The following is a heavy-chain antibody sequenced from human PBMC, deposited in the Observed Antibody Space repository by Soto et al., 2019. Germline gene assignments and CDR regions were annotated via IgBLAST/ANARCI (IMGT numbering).Heavy chain of an antibody. V-gene: IGHV4-59*12. D-gene: IGHD2-8*02. CDR3: ARDKITGLFDY. J-gene: IGHJ4*02. Sequence: SETLSLTCTVSGGSFSPNYWSWIRQPPGKGLEWIGYIYYSGSTYYNPSLKSRVTISVDTSKNQFSLKLTSVTAADTAVYYCARDKITGLFDYWGQGTLVTVSS. CDR1: GGSFSPNY. CDR2: IYYSGST.